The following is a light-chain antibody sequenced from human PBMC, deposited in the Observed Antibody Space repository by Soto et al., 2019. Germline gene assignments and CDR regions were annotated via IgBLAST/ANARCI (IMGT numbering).Light chain of an antibody. J-gene: IGKJ5*01. Sequence: EIVLTQSPGTLSLSPGERATLSCRASQSVSSSYLAWYQQKPGQAPRLLFYGASSRATGIPDRFSGSGSGTDSTLTISRLEPEDFAVYYCQQYGSSHTFGQGTRLEIK. CDR2: GAS. CDR3: QQYGSSHT. CDR1: QSVSSSY. V-gene: IGKV3-20*01.